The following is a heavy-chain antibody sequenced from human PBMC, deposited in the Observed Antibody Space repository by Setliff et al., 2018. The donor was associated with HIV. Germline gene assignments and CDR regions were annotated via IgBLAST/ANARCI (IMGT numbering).Heavy chain of an antibody. D-gene: IGHD2-15*01. CDR3: ARDIVVVGFDP. CDR2: ITQDGSEK. Sequence: GGSLRLSCAAPGFTFSSYWLGWVSQAPGKGLEWGANITQDGSEKYYVDSVNGRYTISRDNAKNSLYLQMNSLSAEDTALYFCARDIVVVGFDPWGQGTLVTVSS. J-gene: IGHJ5*02. V-gene: IGHV3-7*01. CDR1: GFTFSSYW.